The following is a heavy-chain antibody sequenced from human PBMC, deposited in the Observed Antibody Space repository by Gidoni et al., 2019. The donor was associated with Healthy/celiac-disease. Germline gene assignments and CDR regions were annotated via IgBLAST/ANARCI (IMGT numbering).Heavy chain of an antibody. CDR3: ARWALIAVSDYYYYYGMDV. Sequence: EVQLVESGGGVVQPGGSLRRACAAAGCTLSSDAMHWVRQAPGKGLEYVSALSSNGGSTYYANSVQGRFTISRDNSKNTLYLQMGSLRAEDMAVYYCARWALIAVSDYYYYYGMDVWGQGTTVTVSS. CDR2: LSSNGGST. J-gene: IGHJ6*02. V-gene: IGHV3-64*01. CDR1: GCTLSSDA. D-gene: IGHD6-19*01.